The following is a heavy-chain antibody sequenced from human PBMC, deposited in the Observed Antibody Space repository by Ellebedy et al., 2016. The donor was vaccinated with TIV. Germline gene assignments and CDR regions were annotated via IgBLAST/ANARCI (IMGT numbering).Heavy chain of an antibody. CDR3: ARGRWDLDY. CDR2: IRDSGST. J-gene: IGHJ4*02. D-gene: IGHD1-26*01. CDR1: GDYVSNSC. Sequence: MPSETLSLTCTVSGDYVSNSCWSWLRQPPGNGLYWFGSIRDSGSTKYNPSLKSLVTKSVDTSKNQISLKLTSVTAADTAVYYCARGRWDLDYWGRGTRVTGSS. V-gene: IGHV4-59*02.